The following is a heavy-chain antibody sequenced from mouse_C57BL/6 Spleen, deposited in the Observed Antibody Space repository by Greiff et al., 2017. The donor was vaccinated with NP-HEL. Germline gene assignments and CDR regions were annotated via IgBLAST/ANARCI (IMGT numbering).Heavy chain of an antibody. V-gene: IGHV1-18*01. D-gene: IGHD1-1*01. CDR1: GYTFTDYN. CDR3: ARGGYYGSSPRFAY. J-gene: IGHJ3*01. CDR2: INPNNGGT. Sequence: VQLKQSGPELVKPGASVKIPCKASGYTFTDYNMDWVKQSHGKSLEWIGDINPNNGGTIYNQKFKGKATLTVDKSSSTAYMELRSLTSEDTAVYYCARGGYYGSSPRFAYWGQGTLVTVSA.